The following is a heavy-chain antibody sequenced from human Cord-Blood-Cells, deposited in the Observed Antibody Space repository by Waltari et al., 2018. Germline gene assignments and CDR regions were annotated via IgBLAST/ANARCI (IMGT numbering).Heavy chain of an antibody. D-gene: IGHD6-13*01. J-gene: IGHJ5*02. Sequence: QVQLQQWGAGLLKPSETLSLTCAVYGGSFSGYYWSWILQPPGKGLEWIGEINHSGSTNYNPSLKSRVTISVDTSKNQFSLKLSSVTAADTAVYYCARDLLPGYSSSWNWFDPWGQGTLVTVSS. CDR3: ARDLLPGYSSSWNWFDP. V-gene: IGHV4-34*01. CDR1: GGSFSGYY. CDR2: INHSGST.